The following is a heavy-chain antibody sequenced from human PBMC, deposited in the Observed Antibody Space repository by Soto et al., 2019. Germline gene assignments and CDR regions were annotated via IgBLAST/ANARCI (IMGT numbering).Heavy chain of an antibody. J-gene: IGHJ5*02. D-gene: IGHD4-17*01. Sequence: PGESLKISCKGSGYSFTTYWIGWLRQVPGKGLEWMGIIYPADSDTRYSPSFQGQVTMSADKSTTTAYLQWSSLKASDTAMYYCARGPRYGDPYCFEPWGQGTLVTVSS. CDR1: GYSFTTYW. V-gene: IGHV5-51*01. CDR3: ARGPRYGDPYCFEP. CDR2: IYPADSDT.